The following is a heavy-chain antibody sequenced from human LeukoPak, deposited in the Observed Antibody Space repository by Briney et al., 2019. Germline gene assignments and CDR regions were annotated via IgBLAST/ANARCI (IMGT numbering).Heavy chain of an antibody. J-gene: IGHJ4*02. V-gene: IGHV1-18*01. CDR1: GYMFTSHG. Sequence: GASVKVSCKSSGYMFTSHGIHWLRQAPGQGLEWMGWISAQNGNTNYVQQFLGRVTMTRDTSASTAYMELRSLKSDDTAVYYCAKVPLRSGWKVFDYWGQGTLVTVSS. CDR3: AKVPLRSGWKVFDY. D-gene: IGHD6-19*01. CDR2: ISAQNGNT.